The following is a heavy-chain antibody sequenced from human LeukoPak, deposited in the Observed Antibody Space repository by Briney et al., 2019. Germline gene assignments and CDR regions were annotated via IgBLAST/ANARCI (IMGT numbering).Heavy chain of an antibody. V-gene: IGHV1-69*04. Sequence: EASVKVSCKASGGTFSSYAISWVRQAPGQGLEWMGRIIPILGIANYAQKFQGRVTITADKSTSTAYMELSSLRSEDTAVYYCARDRPYIAVAGHFDYWGQGTLVTVSS. CDR3: ARDRPYIAVAGHFDY. CDR1: GGTFSSYA. D-gene: IGHD6-19*01. CDR2: IIPILGIA. J-gene: IGHJ4*02.